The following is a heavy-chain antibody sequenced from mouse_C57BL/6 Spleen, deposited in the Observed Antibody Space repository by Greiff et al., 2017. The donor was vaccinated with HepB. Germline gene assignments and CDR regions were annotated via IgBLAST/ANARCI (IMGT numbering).Heavy chain of an antibody. D-gene: IGHD2-4*01. CDR1: GFTFSDYY. J-gene: IGHJ3*01. Sequence: EVKLMESGGGLVQPGGSLKLSCAASGFTFSDYYMYWVRQTPEKRLEWVAYISNGGGSTYYPDTVKGRFTISRDNAKNTLYLQMSRLKSEDTAMYYCARPTGDYAWFAYWGQGTLVTVSA. V-gene: IGHV5-12*01. CDR2: ISNGGGST. CDR3: ARPTGDYAWFAY.